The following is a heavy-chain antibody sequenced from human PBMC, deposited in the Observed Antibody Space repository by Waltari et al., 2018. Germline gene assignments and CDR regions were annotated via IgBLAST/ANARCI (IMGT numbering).Heavy chain of an antibody. CDR3: ARLGVVIAMPVDY. CDR1: GGPISSSSYY. Sequence: QLQLQESGPGLVKPSETLSLTCTVSGGPISSSSYYWGWIRQPPGKGLEWIGSIYYSGSTYYNPSLKSRVTISVDTSKNQFSLKLSSVTAADTAVYYCARLGVVIAMPVDYWGQGTLVTVSS. D-gene: IGHD2-21*01. CDR2: IYYSGST. V-gene: IGHV4-39*07. J-gene: IGHJ4*02.